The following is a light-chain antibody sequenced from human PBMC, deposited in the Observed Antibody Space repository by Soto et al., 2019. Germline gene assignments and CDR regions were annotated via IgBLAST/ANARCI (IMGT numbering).Light chain of an antibody. CDR1: QSVSSNY. Sequence: EIVLTQSPGTLSLSPGERATLSCRASQSVSSNYLAWYQQKPGQAPRLLIHGASSRATGIPNRFSGIGSGTDFTLTISRLEPEDFAVYYCQQYGSSPRAFGGGTKVEIK. CDR3: QQYGSSPRA. V-gene: IGKV3-20*01. J-gene: IGKJ4*01. CDR2: GAS.